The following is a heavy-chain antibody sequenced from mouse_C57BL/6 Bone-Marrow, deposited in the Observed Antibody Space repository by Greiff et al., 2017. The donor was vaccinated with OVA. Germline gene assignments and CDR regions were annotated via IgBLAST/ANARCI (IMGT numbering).Heavy chain of an antibody. V-gene: IGHV1-69*01. CDR2: IDPSDSYT. CDR3: AREDYYGSSYGLWYFDV. Sequence: QVQLKQPGAELVMPGASVKLSCKASGYTFTSYWMHWVKQRPGQGLEWIGEIDPSDSYTNYNQKFKGKSTLTVDKSSSTAYMQLSSLTSEDSAVYYCAREDYYGSSYGLWYFDVWGTGTTVTVSS. D-gene: IGHD1-1*01. CDR1: GYTFTSYW. J-gene: IGHJ1*03.